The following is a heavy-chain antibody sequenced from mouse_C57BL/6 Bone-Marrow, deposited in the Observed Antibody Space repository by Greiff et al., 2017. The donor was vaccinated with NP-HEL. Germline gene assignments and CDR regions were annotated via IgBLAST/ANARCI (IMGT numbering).Heavy chain of an antibody. D-gene: IGHD2-4*01. CDR2: IYPGDGDT. CDR1: GYAFSSSW. V-gene: IGHV1-82*01. Sequence: VQLQESGPELVKPGASVKISCKASGYAFSSSWMNWVKQRPGKGLEWIGRIYPGDGDTNYNGKFKGKATLTADKSSSTAYMQLSSLTSEDSAVYFCARWDDYEANWGQGTTLTVSS. J-gene: IGHJ2*01. CDR3: ARWDDYEAN.